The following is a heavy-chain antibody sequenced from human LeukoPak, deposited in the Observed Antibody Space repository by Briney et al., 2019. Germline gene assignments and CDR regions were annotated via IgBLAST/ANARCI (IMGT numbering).Heavy chain of an antibody. Sequence: SETLSLTXAVYGGSFSGYYWSWIRQPPGKGLEWIGEINHSGSTNYNPSLKSRVTISVDTSKNQFSLKLSSVTAADTAVYYCASKTIFGVVIILEYLQHWGQGTLVTVSS. V-gene: IGHV4-34*01. D-gene: IGHD3-3*01. CDR2: INHSGST. J-gene: IGHJ1*01. CDR3: ASKTIFGVVIILEYLQH. CDR1: GGSFSGYY.